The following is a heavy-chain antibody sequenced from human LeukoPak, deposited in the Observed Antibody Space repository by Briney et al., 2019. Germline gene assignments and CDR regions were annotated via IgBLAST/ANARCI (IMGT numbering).Heavy chain of an antibody. CDR2: INPNSGGT. D-gene: IGHD3-10*01. V-gene: IGHV1-2*02. J-gene: IGHJ5*02. Sequence: ASVKVSCKASGYTFTGYYIHWLRQAPVQGLGCVGWINPNSGGTSYAQKFQGRVTMTRDTSISTAYMELSRLRSDDTAVYYCARGGSGSYFSWLDPWGQGTLVTVSS. CDR1: GYTFTGYY. CDR3: ARGGSGSYFSWLDP.